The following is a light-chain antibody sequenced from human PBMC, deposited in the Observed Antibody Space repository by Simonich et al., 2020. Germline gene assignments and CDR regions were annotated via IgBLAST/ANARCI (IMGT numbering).Light chain of an antibody. V-gene: IGKV3-15*01. Sequence: EIVMTQSPATLSVSQGERDTLSCRASQSVSSNLAWYQQKHGQAPKLLIYGASTRATGIPARFSGSGSGTDFTRTISRLEPEDFALYYCQQYGSSLMYTFGQGTKLEIK. CDR1: QSVSSN. CDR2: GAS. CDR3: QQYGSSLMYT. J-gene: IGKJ2*01.